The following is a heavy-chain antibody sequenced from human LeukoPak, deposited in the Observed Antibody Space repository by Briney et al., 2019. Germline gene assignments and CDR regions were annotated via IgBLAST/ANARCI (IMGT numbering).Heavy chain of an antibody. D-gene: IGHD6-19*01. CDR1: GGTLSRYT. V-gene: IGHV1-69*04. Sequence: SVKVSCKASGGTLSRYTISWVRQAPGQGLEWMGRIIPILGIANYAQKFQGRVTITADKSTSTAYMELSSLRSEDTAVYYCARDHPVGHSSGWYPFDYWGQGTLVTVSS. CDR3: ARDHPVGHSSGWYPFDY. J-gene: IGHJ4*02. CDR2: IIPILGIA.